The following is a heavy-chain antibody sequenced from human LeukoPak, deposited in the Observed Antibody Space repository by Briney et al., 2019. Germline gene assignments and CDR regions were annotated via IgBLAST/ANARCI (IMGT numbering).Heavy chain of an antibody. CDR3: ATQKGVAARGYYYYYGMDV. V-gene: IGHV3-30-3*01. CDR1: GFTFSSYA. CDR2: ISYDGSNK. J-gene: IGHJ6*02. D-gene: IGHD6-6*01. Sequence: GGSLRLSCAASGFTFSSYAMHWVRQAPGKGLEWVAVISYDGSNKYYADSVKGRFTISRDNSKNTLYLQMNSLRAEDTAVYYCATQKGVAARGYYYYYGMDVWGQGTTVTVSS.